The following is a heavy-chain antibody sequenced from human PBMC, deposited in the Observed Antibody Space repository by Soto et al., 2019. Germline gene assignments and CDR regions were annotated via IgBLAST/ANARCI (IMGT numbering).Heavy chain of an antibody. J-gene: IGHJ4*02. V-gene: IGHV4-30-2*01. CDR2: IYHSGGT. D-gene: IGHD3-22*01. Sequence: QLQLQESGSGLVKPSQTLSLTCAVSGDSISSGGYSWNWIRQPPGKGLEWIGHIYHSGGTDYNPSPXTXATITVDSSNNQFSLTLSSVTAADTAVYYCARDSRSGYYLDYWGQGPLVPVSS. CDR1: GDSISSGGYS. CDR3: ARDSRSGYYLDY.